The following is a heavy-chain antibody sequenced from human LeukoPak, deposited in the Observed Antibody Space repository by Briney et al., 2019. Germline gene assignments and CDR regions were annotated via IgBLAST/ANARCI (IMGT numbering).Heavy chain of an antibody. Sequence: PSETLSLTCTVSGGSISSYYWSWIRQPPGKGLEWIGYIYHSGSTYYNPSLKSRVTISVDRSKNQFSLKLSSVTAADTAVYYCARDPDRGANYWGQGTLVTVSS. CDR1: GGSISSYY. D-gene: IGHD1-14*01. J-gene: IGHJ4*02. CDR3: ARDPDRGANY. CDR2: IYHSGST. V-gene: IGHV4-59*12.